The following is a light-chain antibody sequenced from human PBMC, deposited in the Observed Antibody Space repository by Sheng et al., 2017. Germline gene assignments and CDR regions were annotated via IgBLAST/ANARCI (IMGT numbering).Light chain of an antibody. CDR2: GTS. Sequence: EIVMTQSPATLSVSPGERATLSCRASQSVSSNYLAWYQQKPGQAPRLLIYGTSSRATGIPDRFIGSGSETDFTLTISNLQPEDFATYFCQQYYDNPSTFGG. CDR1: QSVSSNY. V-gene: IGKV3-20*01. CDR3: QQYYDNPST. J-gene: IGKJ4*01.